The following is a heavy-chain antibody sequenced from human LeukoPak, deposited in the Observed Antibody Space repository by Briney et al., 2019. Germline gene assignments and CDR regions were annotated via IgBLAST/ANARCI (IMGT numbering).Heavy chain of an antibody. CDR1: GYTFTSYD. J-gene: IGHJ4*02. CDR3: ARGGYSGYDYYFDY. D-gene: IGHD5-12*01. Sequence: ASVKVSCKASGYTFTSYDINWVRQATGQGLEWMGWMNPNSGNTDYAQKFQGRVTMTRNTSISTAYMELSSLRSEDTAVYYCARGGYSGYDYYFDYWGQGTMVTASS. CDR2: MNPNSGNT. V-gene: IGHV1-8*01.